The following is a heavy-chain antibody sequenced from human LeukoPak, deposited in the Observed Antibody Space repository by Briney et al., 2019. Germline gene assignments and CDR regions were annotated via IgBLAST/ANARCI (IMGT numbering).Heavy chain of an antibody. CDR3: AKNYDSTNPWDFQH. CDR2: INPNSGGT. CDR1: GYTFTGYY. Sequence: ASVKVSCKASGYTFTGYYMHWVRQAPGQGLEWMGWINPNSGGTNYAQKFQGRVTMTRDTSISTAYMELSRLRSDDTAVYYRAKNYDSTNPWDFQHWGQGTLVTVSS. V-gene: IGHV1-2*02. J-gene: IGHJ1*01. D-gene: IGHD3-3*01.